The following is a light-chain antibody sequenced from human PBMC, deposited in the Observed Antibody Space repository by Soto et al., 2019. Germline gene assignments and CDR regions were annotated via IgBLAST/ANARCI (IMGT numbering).Light chain of an antibody. V-gene: IGLV3-21*02. CDR2: DDN. Sequence: SSELTQPPSVSVAPGQTARITCGGNNVGDKSVHWYHQKPGQAPLLVVYDDNDRPSGIPERFSGSNSGNTATLTISRVEAGDEADYYCQVWDSSSDHYVFGTGTKLTVL. J-gene: IGLJ1*01. CDR3: QVWDSSSDHYV. CDR1: NVGDKS.